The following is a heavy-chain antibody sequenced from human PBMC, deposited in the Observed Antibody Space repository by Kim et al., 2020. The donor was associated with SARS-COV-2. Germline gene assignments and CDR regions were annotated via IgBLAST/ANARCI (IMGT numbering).Heavy chain of an antibody. V-gene: IGHV1-18*01. CDR3: ARDFLGHRIVVVVAATRETSGGGY. CDR1: GYTFTSYG. CDR2: ISAYNGNT. Sequence: ASVKVSCKASGYTFTSYGISWVRQAPGQGLEWMGWISAYNGNTNYAQKLQGRVTMTTDTSTSTAYMELRSPRSDDTAVYYCARDFLGHRIVVVVAATRETSGGGYWGQGTLLTVSS. D-gene: IGHD2-15*01. J-gene: IGHJ4*02.